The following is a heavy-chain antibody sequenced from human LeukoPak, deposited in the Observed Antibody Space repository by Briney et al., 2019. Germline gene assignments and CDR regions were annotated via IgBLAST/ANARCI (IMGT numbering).Heavy chain of an antibody. D-gene: IGHD4-23*01. CDR3: ARDYGGSSPFDY. V-gene: IGHV3-74*01. Sequence: PGGSLRLSCAASGFTFSSYAMNWVRQAPGKGLVWVSRINSDGINTSYADSVKGRFTISRDNAKNTLNLQMNSLRAEDTAVYYCARDYGGSSPFDYWGQGTLVTVSS. J-gene: IGHJ4*02. CDR1: GFTFSSYA. CDR2: INSDGINT.